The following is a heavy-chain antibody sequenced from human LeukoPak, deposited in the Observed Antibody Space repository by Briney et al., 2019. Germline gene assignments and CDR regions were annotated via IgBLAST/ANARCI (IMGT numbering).Heavy chain of an antibody. V-gene: IGHV3-30*18. CDR1: GFTFSSYG. CDR3: AKDRNHFYGDYLGYYGMDV. CDR2: ISYDGGNK. D-gene: IGHD4-17*01. Sequence: GGSLRLSCAASGFTFSSYGMHWVRQAPGKGLEWVAVISYDGGNKYYADSVKGRFTISRDNSKNTLYLQMNSLRAEDTAVYYCAKDRNHFYGDYLGYYGMDVWGQGTTVTVSS. J-gene: IGHJ6*02.